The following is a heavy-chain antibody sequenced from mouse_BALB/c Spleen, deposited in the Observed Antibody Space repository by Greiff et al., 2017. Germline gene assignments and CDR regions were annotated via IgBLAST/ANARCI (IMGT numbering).Heavy chain of an antibody. Sequence: EVKVVESGAELVKPGASVKLSCTASGFNIKDTYMHWVKQRPEQGLEWIGRIDPANGNTKYDPKFQGKATITADTSSNTAYLQLSSLTSEDTAVYYCARPSMITTGFAYWGQGTLVTVSA. CDR3: ARPSMITTGFAY. D-gene: IGHD2-4*01. CDR1: GFNIKDTY. CDR2: IDPANGNT. J-gene: IGHJ3*01. V-gene: IGHV14-3*02.